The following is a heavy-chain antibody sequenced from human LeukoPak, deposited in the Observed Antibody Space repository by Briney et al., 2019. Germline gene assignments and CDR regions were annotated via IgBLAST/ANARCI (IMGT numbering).Heavy chain of an antibody. V-gene: IGHV1-46*01. CDR2: INPSGGST. Sequence: AASVKVSCKASGYTFTSYYMHWVRQAPGQGLEWMGIINPSGGSTSYAQKSQGRVTMTRDMSTSTVYMELSSLRSEDTAVYYCARAGTAPNFDYWGQGTLVTVSS. D-gene: IGHD6-19*01. CDR3: ARAGTAPNFDY. CDR1: GYTFTSYY. J-gene: IGHJ4*02.